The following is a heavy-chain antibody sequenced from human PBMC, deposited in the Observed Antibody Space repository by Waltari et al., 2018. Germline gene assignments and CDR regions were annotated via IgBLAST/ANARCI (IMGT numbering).Heavy chain of an antibody. J-gene: IGHJ4*02. CDR3: AASGSYYLIDY. Sequence: QVQLVESGGVVVQPGRSLRLSCAASGFTFGSYAMLWVRQAPGKGLEWVAVISYEGSNKYYADSVKGRFTIARDNSKNTLYLQMNSLRAEDTAVYYCAASGSYYLIDYWGQGTLVTVSS. D-gene: IGHD1-26*01. CDR2: ISYEGSNK. CDR1: GFTFGSYA. V-gene: IGHV3-30-3*01.